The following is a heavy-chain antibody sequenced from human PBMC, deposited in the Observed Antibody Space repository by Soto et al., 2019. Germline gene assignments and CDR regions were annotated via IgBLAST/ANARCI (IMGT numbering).Heavy chain of an antibody. CDR3: ARDSGSYRSSWYFDL. CDR2: IYYSGST. V-gene: IGHV4-61*01. Sequence: QVQLQESGPGLVKPSETLSLTCTVSGGSVSSGSYYWSWIRQPPGKGLEWIGYIYYSGSTNYNPTRKSRVTISVDTSKNQFSLKLSSVTAADTAVYYCARDSGSYRSSWYFDLWGRGTLVTVSS. J-gene: IGHJ2*01. CDR1: GGSVSSGSYY. D-gene: IGHD1-26*01.